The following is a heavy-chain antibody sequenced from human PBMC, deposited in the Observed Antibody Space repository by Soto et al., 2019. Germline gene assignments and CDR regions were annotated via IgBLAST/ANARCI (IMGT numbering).Heavy chain of an antibody. CDR2: ISSSSSTI. CDR3: ASQWLDSNSFDY. V-gene: IGHV3-48*01. Sequence: VGLQRHSCAASGCTFISYSRHWVRQAPGKGLEWVSYISSSSSTIYYADSVKGRFTISRDNAKNSLYLQMNSLRAEDTAVYYCASQWLDSNSFDYWGQGTLVTVSS. D-gene: IGHD5-12*01. CDR1: GCTFISYS. J-gene: IGHJ4*02.